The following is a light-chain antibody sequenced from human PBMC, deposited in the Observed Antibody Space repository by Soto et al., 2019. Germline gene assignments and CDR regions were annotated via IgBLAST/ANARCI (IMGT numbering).Light chain of an antibody. V-gene: IGKV3-20*01. CDR2: GAS. J-gene: IGKJ4*01. CDR1: QSVTSSY. Sequence: EIELTQSPGTLSLSPGERATLSCRASQSVTSSYLAWYQQKPGQAPRLLISGASSRATGIPDRFSGSGSGGDVTLTISSLEPDDVVVYYCHQYGSSSPLSFGGGTKVEIK. CDR3: HQYGSSSPLS.